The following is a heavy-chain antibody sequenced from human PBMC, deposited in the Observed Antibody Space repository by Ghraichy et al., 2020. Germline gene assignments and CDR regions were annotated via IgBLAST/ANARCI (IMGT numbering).Heavy chain of an antibody. J-gene: IGHJ4*02. CDR1: GFTVSSNY. CDR2: IYSGGST. CDR3: ARVKQEEGDSSWSSIDY. V-gene: IGHV3-53*01. D-gene: IGHD3-22*01. Sequence: GGSLRLSCAASGFTVSSNYMSWVRQAPGKGLEWVSVIYSGGSTYYADYVKGRFTISRDNSKNTLYLQMNSLRAEDTAVYYCARVKQEEGDSSWSSIDYWGQGTLVTVSS.